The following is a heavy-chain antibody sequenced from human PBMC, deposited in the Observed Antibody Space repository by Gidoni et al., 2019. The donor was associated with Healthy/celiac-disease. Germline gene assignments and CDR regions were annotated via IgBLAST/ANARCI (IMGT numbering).Heavy chain of an antibody. J-gene: IGHJ5*02. Sequence: EVQLVESGGGLVQPGRSLRRSCAASGFTFDDYAMHWVRQAPGKGLGWVSGISWNSGSIGYADSVKGRFTISRDNAKNSLYLQMNSLRAEDTALYYCAKDMSSSWFNWFDPWGQGTLVTVSS. D-gene: IGHD6-13*01. V-gene: IGHV3-9*01. CDR2: ISWNSGSI. CDR3: AKDMSSSWFNWFDP. CDR1: GFTFDDYA.